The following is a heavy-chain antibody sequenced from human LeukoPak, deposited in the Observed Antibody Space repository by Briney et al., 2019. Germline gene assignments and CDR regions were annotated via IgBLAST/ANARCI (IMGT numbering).Heavy chain of an antibody. Sequence: ASVKVSCKASGYTFTSYDINWLRQATGQWLEWMGWMNPNSGNTGYAQKFQGRVTMTRNTSISTAYMELSSLRSEDAAVYYCARGPITIFGVVISNWGQGTLVTVSS. CDR1: GYTFTSYD. D-gene: IGHD3-3*01. J-gene: IGHJ4*02. V-gene: IGHV1-8*01. CDR2: MNPNSGNT. CDR3: ARGPITIFGVVISN.